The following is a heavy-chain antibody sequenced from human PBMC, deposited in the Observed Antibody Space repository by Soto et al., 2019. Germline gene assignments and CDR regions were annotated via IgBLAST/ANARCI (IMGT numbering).Heavy chain of an antibody. Sequence: EVQLLESGGGLVQPGGSLRLSCVASRFSFSSYEMSWVRQAAGKGLEWVSRVSLTGDRTNYAGSVKGRFTVSRDNFKNTLYLEMNSLRTEDTAIYYCARGGEYCTPASCAIDSWGRGTPVTVSS. D-gene: IGHD2-8*01. V-gene: IGHV3-23*01. CDR3: ARGGEYCTPASCAIDS. CDR2: VSLTGDRT. J-gene: IGHJ4*02. CDR1: RFSFSSYE.